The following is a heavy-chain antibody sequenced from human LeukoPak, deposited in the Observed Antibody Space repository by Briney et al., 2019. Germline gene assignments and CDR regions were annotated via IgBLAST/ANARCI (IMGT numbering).Heavy chain of an antibody. CDR3: ARDPSIRFPNWFDP. CDR2: IYFSGTT. J-gene: IGHJ5*02. Sequence: SETLSLTCTVSGGSISGYYWNWIRQPAGKAPEWIGRIYFSGTTDYNPSLKSRVTMSVDTSKNQFSLKLSSVTAANTAVYYCARDPSIRFPNWFDPWGQGTLVTVSS. D-gene: IGHD3-16*01. V-gene: IGHV4-4*07. CDR1: GGSISGYY.